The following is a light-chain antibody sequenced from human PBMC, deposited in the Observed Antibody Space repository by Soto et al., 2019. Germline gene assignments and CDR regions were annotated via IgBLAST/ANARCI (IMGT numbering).Light chain of an antibody. CDR2: WAS. CDR1: QSVLYNSNNKNY. V-gene: IGKV4-1*01. J-gene: IGKJ2*01. Sequence: DIVMTQSPDSLAVSLGERATINCKSSQSVLYNSNNKNYLAWYQQKPRQPPKQLIYWASTRESGVPDRFSGSGSGTDFTLTISSLQAEDVAVYYCQQYYGTPYTFGQGTKLEIK. CDR3: QQYYGTPYT.